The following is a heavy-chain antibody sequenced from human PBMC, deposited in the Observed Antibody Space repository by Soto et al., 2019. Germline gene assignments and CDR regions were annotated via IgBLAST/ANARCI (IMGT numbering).Heavy chain of an antibody. V-gene: IGHV5-10-1*01. J-gene: IGHJ6*02. CDR2: IDPSDSYT. CDR1: GYSFTSYW. Sequence: LKISCKGSGYSFTSYWISWVRQMPGKGLEWMGRIDPSDSYTNYSPSFQGHVTISADKSISTAYLQWSSLKASDTAMYYCASTMATAHYYYYGMDVWGQGTTVTVSS. D-gene: IGHD4-17*01. CDR3: ASTMATAHYYYYGMDV.